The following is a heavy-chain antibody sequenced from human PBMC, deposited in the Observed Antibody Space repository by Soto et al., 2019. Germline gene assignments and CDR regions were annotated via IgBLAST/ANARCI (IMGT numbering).Heavy chain of an antibody. CDR3: ARERTFGDNKHNYMDV. V-gene: IGHV3-33*01. J-gene: IGHJ6*03. CDR1: EFTFSRHG. Sequence: QVQLVESGGGEVQPGRSLRLSCAASEFTFSRHGMQWVRQAPGKGLQWVGVIWSDGSNEVYADSVKGRFIISRDNSKNILYLQMNSLRAEDTAVYYCARERTFGDNKHNYMDVWGTGITVTVSS. CDR2: IWSDGSNE. D-gene: IGHD3-10*01.